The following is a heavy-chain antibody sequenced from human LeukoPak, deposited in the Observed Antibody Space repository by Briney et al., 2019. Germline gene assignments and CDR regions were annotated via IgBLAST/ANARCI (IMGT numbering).Heavy chain of an antibody. Sequence: SETLSLTCAVSGGSISSSSYYWGRIRQPPGKGLEWIGSIYYSGSTYYNPSLKSRVTISVDTSKNQFSLKLSSVTAAGTAVYYCARAYYDILTGYAFDIWGQGTMVTVSS. V-gene: IGHV4-39*01. CDR2: IYYSGST. J-gene: IGHJ3*02. D-gene: IGHD3-9*01. CDR1: GGSISSSSYY. CDR3: ARAYYDILTGYAFDI.